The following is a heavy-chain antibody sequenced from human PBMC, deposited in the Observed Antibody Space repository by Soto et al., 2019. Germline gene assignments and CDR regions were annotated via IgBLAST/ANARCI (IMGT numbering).Heavy chain of an antibody. CDR1: GFTFSDYY. Sequence: GGSLRLSCAASGFTFSDYYMSWIRQAPGKGLEWVSYISSSGSTIYYADSVKGRFTISRDNAKNSLYLQMNSLRAEDTAVYYCARNSPSIIAAAGTFYGYMDVWGKGTTVTVSS. CDR3: ARNSPSIIAAAGTFYGYMDV. D-gene: IGHD6-13*01. V-gene: IGHV3-11*01. CDR2: ISSSGSTI. J-gene: IGHJ6*03.